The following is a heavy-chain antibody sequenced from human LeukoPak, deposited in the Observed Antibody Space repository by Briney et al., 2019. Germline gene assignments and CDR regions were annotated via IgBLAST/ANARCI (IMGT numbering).Heavy chain of an antibody. CDR1: GFTFSSYG. CDR2: IWYEGSNK. CDR3: ARGNYGDYPGAFDI. J-gene: IGHJ3*02. V-gene: IGHV3-33*01. D-gene: IGHD4-17*01. Sequence: GGSLRLSCAASGFTFSSYGMHWVRQAPGKGLEWVAVIWYEGSNKYYADSVKGRFTISRDNSKNTLYLQMNSLRAEDTAVYYCARGNYGDYPGAFDIWGQGTMVTVSS.